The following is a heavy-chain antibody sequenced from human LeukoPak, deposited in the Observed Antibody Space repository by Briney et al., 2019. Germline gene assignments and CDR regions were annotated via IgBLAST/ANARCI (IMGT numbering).Heavy chain of an antibody. Sequence: ASVKVSCKASGYTFTGYYMHWVRQAPGQGLEWMGWMNSNSGDTGYAEKFQGRVTMTRNTSISTAYMDLSSLTSEDTAGYYCVRGRGSSRGLNYWGQGTLVTVSS. V-gene: IGHV1-8*02. CDR3: VRGRGSSRGLNY. CDR1: GYTFTGYY. D-gene: IGHD3-16*01. CDR2: MNSNSGDT. J-gene: IGHJ4*02.